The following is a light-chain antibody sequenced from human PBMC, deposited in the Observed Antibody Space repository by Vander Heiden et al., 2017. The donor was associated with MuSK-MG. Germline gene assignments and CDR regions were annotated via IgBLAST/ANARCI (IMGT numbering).Light chain of an antibody. CDR3: QESHFVPYT. CDR2: DAS. Sequence: DIQVTQSTSSLSASVGDRVTITCRASQNILTYLSWWQQKLGEAPRLLISDASNLQNGVPSRFSGSGSGTDFTLTIRSLQPDDFATYYCQESHFVPYTFGQGTNLEIK. CDR1: QNILTY. V-gene: IGKV1-39*01. J-gene: IGKJ2*01.